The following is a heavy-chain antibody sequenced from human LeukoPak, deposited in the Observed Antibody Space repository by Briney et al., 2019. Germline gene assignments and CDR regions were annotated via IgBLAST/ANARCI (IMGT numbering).Heavy chain of an antibody. D-gene: IGHD2-2*01. V-gene: IGHV4-34*01. CDR2: INHSGST. J-gene: IGHJ4*02. CDR3: ARASFGYCSSTSCFLPYFDY. CDR1: GGSFSGYY. Sequence: PSETLSLTCAVSGGSFSGYYWSWIRQPPGKGLEWIGEINHSGSTNYNPSLKSRVTISVDTSKNQFSLKLSSVTAADTAVYYCARASFGYCSSTSCFLPYFDYWGQGTLVTVSS.